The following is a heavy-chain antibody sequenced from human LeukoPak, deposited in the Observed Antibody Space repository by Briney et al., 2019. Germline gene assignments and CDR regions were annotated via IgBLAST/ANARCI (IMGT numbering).Heavy chain of an antibody. CDR2: ISGSGGST. Sequence: GGSLRLSCAASGFTFSSYGMSWVRQAPGKGLEWVSAISGSGGSTYYADSVKGRFTISRDNSKNTLYLQMNSLRAEDTAVYYCAQWERGYSYGSYDYWGQGTLVTVSS. CDR3: AQWERGYSYGSYDY. D-gene: IGHD5-18*01. CDR1: GFTFSSYG. V-gene: IGHV3-23*01. J-gene: IGHJ4*02.